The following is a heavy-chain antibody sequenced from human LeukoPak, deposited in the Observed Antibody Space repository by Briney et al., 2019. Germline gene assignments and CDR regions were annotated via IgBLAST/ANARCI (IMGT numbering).Heavy chain of an antibody. CDR2: TYYRSKWYN. V-gene: IGHV6-1*01. J-gene: IGHJ6*02. CDR3: ARGCSAATRLVFGMDV. Sequence: SQTLSLTCAISGDSVSSNSAAWNWIRQSPSRGLEWLGRTYYRSKWYNDYAVSVKSRITINPDTSKNQFSLQLNSVTPEDTAVYYCARGCSAATRLVFGMDVWGQGTTVTVSS. CDR1: GDSVSSNSAA. D-gene: IGHD2-15*01.